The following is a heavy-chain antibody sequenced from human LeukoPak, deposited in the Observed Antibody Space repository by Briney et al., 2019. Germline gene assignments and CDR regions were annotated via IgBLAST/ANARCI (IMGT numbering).Heavy chain of an antibody. CDR1: GGSISSYY. CDR2: IYYSGST. CDR3: ARDGVRAAAGTRILSQGWFDP. V-gene: IGHV4-59*01. J-gene: IGHJ5*02. D-gene: IGHD6-13*01. Sequence: SETLSLTCTVSGGSISSYYWSWIRQPPGKGLEWIGYIYYSGSTNYNPSLKSRVTISVDTSKNQFSLKLSSVTAADTAVYYCARDGVRAAAGTRILSQGWFDPWGQGTLVTVSS.